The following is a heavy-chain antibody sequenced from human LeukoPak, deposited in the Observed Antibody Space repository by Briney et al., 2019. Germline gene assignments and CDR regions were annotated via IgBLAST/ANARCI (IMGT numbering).Heavy chain of an antibody. CDR1: GLRFSDYY. Sequence: GGSLRLSCAASGLRFSDYYVSWIRQAPGKGLQWVSYISSGGDIMHYADSVKGRFTSSRDNAKNSGYLEMNSLGAEDTAVYYCPTNLKGAGEYFQQWGQGTLVTVSS. CDR3: PTNLKGAGEYFQQ. D-gene: IGHD4/OR15-4a*01. J-gene: IGHJ1*01. CDR2: ISSGGDIM. V-gene: IGHV3-11*01.